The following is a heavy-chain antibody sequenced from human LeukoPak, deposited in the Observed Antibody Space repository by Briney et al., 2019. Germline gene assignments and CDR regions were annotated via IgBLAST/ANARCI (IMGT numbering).Heavy chain of an antibody. CDR2: INPNSGGT. Sequence: GASVTVSCKASGYTFTGYYMHWVRQAPGQGLEWMGWINPNSGGTNYAQKFQGRVTMTRHTSISTAYMELSRLRSDDTAVYYCARPQDDSSAPDYWGQGTLVTVSS. V-gene: IGHV1-2*02. CDR1: GYTFTGYY. CDR3: ARPQDDSSAPDY. J-gene: IGHJ4*02. D-gene: IGHD3-22*01.